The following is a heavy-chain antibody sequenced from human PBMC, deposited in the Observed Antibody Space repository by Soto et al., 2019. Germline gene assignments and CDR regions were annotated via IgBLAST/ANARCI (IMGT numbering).Heavy chain of an antibody. J-gene: IGHJ5*01. CDR3: ARDRSRYEWFDS. D-gene: IGHD5-12*01. V-gene: IGHV4-59*01. CDR2: IYYSGSI. CDR1: GGSISSYY. Sequence: QVQLQESGPGLVKPSETLSLTCTVSGGSISSYYWSWIRQSPGRGLEWIGYIYYSGSINYNPSLTSRITMSIDTSKNHVSLKLTSVTAADTGVYYCARDRSRYEWFDSWGQGTLVTVSS.